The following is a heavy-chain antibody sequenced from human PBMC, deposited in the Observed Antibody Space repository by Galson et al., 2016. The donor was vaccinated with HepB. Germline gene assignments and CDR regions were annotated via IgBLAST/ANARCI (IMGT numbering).Heavy chain of an antibody. J-gene: IGHJ1*01. V-gene: IGHV3-7*03. CDR3: ARYGDEAGWNFHQ. Sequence: SLRLSCAVSGFTFSRFWMSWVRQAPGKGLEWVASIKEDGSKSFYADSVKGRFTISRDNVENSLSLQMNSLRAEDTAVYYCARYGDEAGWNFHQWGHGTLVTATS. CDR1: GFTFSRFW. CDR2: IKEDGSKS. D-gene: IGHD6-19*01.